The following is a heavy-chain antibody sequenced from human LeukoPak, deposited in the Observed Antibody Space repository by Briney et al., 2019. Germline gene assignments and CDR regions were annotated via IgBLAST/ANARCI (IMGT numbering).Heavy chain of an antibody. D-gene: IGHD5-18*01. CDR1: GYTFTGYY. CDR2: INPNSGGT. CDR3: ARDRGYSYGWSGFDY. Sequence: ASVKVSCKASGYTFTGYYMHWVRQAPGQGLEWMGWINPNSGGTNYAQKFQGWVTMTRDTSISTAYMELSRLRSDDTAVYYWARDRGYSYGWSGFDYWGQGTLVTVSS. V-gene: IGHV1-2*04. J-gene: IGHJ4*02.